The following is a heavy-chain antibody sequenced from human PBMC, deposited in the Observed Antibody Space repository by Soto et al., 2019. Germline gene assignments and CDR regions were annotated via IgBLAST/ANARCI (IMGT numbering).Heavy chain of an antibody. CDR1: GFSLSSRGVG. V-gene: IGHV2-5*01. Sequence: SGPTLVNPTQTLTLTCTFSGFSLSSRGVGVGWVRQPPGKALEWLALIMWNDDNHYSTSLKSRLTISKDTSKSQVVLTMTNMDPVDTATYCCARFSGYSSGWHQDFGWFDPWGQGTLVTVSS. CDR3: ARFSGYSSGWHQDFGWFDP. CDR2: IMWNDDN. D-gene: IGHD6-19*01. J-gene: IGHJ5*02.